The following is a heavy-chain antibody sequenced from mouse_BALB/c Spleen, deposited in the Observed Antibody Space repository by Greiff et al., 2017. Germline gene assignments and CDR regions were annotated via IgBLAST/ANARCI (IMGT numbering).Heavy chain of an antibody. Sequence: EVHLVESGGGLVKPGGSLKLSCAASGFTFSDYYMYWVRQTPEKRLEWVATISDGGSYTYYPDSVKGRFTISRDNAKNNLYLQMSSLKSEDTAMYYCARAPYDRDYYAMDYWGQGTSVTVSS. CDR1: GFTFSDYY. CDR3: ARAPYDRDYYAMDY. V-gene: IGHV5-4*02. D-gene: IGHD2-14*01. J-gene: IGHJ4*01. CDR2: ISDGGSYT.